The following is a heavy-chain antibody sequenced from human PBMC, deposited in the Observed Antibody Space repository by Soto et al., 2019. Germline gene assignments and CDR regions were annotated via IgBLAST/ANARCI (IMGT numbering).Heavy chain of an antibody. Sequence: TLCLNCPGSGASIISGDYYWSWIRQPPGKGLEWIGYIYYSGSTYYNPSLKSRVTISVDTSKNQFSLKLSSVTAADTAVYYCARDYNFWSGYETDDAFDIWGQGTMVTV. J-gene: IGHJ3*02. CDR1: GASIISGDYY. CDR3: ARDYNFWSGYETDDAFDI. D-gene: IGHD3-3*01. CDR2: IYYSGST. V-gene: IGHV4-30-4*01.